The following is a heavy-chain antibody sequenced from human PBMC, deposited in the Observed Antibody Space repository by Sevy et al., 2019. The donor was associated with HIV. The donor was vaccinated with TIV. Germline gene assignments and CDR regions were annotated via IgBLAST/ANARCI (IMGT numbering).Heavy chain of an antibody. CDR3: ARDGIRRDYYHGMDV. J-gene: IGHJ6*02. Sequence: SETLSLTCTVSGDSISSGNHWWSWIRQPAGKGLEWIGRIYTSGRTIYNPVLRSRGTMSVDTSTNQFFLNLNSVTAADTAVYYSARDGIRRDYYHGMDVWGQGTTVTVSS. CDR1: GDSISSGNHW. V-gene: IGHV4-61*02. D-gene: IGHD1-26*01. CDR2: IYTSGRT.